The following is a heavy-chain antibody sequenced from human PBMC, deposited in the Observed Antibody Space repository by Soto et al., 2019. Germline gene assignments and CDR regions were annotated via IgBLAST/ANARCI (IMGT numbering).Heavy chain of an antibody. Sequence: PSETLSLTCTFSCGSIISADYYWSWIRQPPGKGLEWIGYIYYSGTTYYNPSLKSRVSISDDTSKNQFSLQLSSVTAADTAVYFCARLVPTTIHDSWGQGVLVTVSS. J-gene: IGHJ4*02. D-gene: IGHD1-26*01. CDR1: CGSIISADYY. CDR3: ARLVPTTIHDS. V-gene: IGHV4-30-4*01. CDR2: IYYSGTT.